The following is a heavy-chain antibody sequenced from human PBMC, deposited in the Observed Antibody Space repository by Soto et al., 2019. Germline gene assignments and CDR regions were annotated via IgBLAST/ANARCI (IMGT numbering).Heavy chain of an antibody. CDR1: GFTFSSYA. J-gene: IGHJ4*02. D-gene: IGHD3-9*01. V-gene: IGHV3-23*01. CDR2: ILGSTGNT. CDR3: TKGAWLDY. Sequence: GGSLRLSCAASGFTFSSYAMSWVRQAPGKGLEWVSAILGSTGNTYYADSVKGRFTISKDNSENTLFLHMNSLRPEDTALYYCTKGAWLDYWGQGMLVTVSS.